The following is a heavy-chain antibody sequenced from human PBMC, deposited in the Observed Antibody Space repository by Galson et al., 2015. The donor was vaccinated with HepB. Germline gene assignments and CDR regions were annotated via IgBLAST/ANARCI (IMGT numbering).Heavy chain of an antibody. V-gene: IGHV1-69*01. Sequence: SCKASGGTFSTSAISWVRQDPGQGLEWMGGITPMFGTANYAQKFQGRVTITADESTRTAYMELSSLRSDDTAVYYCARGFDSTNYYYLYWGQGTLVTVSS. CDR3: ARGFDSTNYYYLY. J-gene: IGHJ4*02. CDR2: ITPMFGTA. CDR1: GGTFSTSA. D-gene: IGHD3-10*01.